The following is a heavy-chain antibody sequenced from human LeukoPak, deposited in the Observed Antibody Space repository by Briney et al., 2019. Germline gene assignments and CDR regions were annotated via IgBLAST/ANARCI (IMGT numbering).Heavy chain of an antibody. CDR1: GDSISGYY. Sequence: SETLSLTCTASGDSISGYYWSWIRQPPGKGLEWIGYVYHTGHTHYSPSLKSRVTVSLDTSRNQVSLILSSVTAADTAVYYCARHRFGHLFDYWGQGTLVFVSS. CDR3: ARHRFGHLFDY. V-gene: IGHV4-59*01. J-gene: IGHJ4*02. D-gene: IGHD3-16*01. CDR2: VYHTGHT.